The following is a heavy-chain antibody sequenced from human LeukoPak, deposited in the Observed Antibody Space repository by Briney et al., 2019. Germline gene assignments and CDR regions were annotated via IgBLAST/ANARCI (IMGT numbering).Heavy chain of an antibody. D-gene: IGHD3-3*02. CDR3: ARAGSPLGYYYYGMDV. J-gene: IGHJ6*02. V-gene: IGHV1-69*13. CDR2: IIPIFGTA. Sequence: SVKVSCKASGGTFSSYAISWVRQAPGQGLEWMGGIIPIFGTASYAQKFQGRVTITADESTSTAYMELSSLRSEDTAVYYCARAGSPLGYYYYGMDVWGQGTTVTVSS. CDR1: GGTFSSYA.